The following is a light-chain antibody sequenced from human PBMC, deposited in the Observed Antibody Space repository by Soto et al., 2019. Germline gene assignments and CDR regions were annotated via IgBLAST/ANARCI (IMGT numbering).Light chain of an antibody. J-gene: IGLJ1*01. CDR3: FSYAGSNIYV. V-gene: IGLV2-23*02. CDR2: EVF. Sequence: QSALTQPASVSGSPGQSITISCTGASSDIGTYNLVSWYQHHPGTAPKLIIYEVFKRPSGISNRFSGSTSGNTASLTTSGLQSEDEADYYCFSYAGSNIYVFGTGTKLTV. CDR1: SSDIGTYNL.